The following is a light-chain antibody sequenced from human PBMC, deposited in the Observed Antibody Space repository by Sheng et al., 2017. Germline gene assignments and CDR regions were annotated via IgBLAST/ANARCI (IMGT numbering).Light chain of an antibody. CDR3: TSWDGGLRAYL. J-gene: IGLJ1*01. V-gene: IGLV1-47*01. CDR1: APTSQVNF. CDR2: RDN. Sequence: QSFLTHAPRSLSGPPDRGSPSLVLETAPTSQVNFVFWYQHLPTTAPKLLIYRDNVRPSGVPDRFSASKSGTSASLAISGLQSGDEAVYFCTSWDGGLRAYLFGTGTYVTVL.